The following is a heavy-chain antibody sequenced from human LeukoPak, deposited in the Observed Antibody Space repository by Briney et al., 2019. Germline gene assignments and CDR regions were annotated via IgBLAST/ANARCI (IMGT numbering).Heavy chain of an antibody. CDR1: GGTFSSYA. Sequence: GASVKVSCKASGGTFSSYAISWVRQAPGQGLEWMGGIIPIFGTANYAQKFQGRVTITADESTSAAYMELSSLRSEDTAVYYCARGRWSGPFDYWGQGTLVTVSS. CDR2: IIPIFGTA. D-gene: IGHD2-15*01. J-gene: IGHJ4*02. V-gene: IGHV1-69*13. CDR3: ARGRWSGPFDY.